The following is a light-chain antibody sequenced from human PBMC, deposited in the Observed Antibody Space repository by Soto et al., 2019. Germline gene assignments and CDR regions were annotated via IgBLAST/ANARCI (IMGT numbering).Light chain of an antibody. CDR2: AAS. V-gene: IGKV1-39*01. CDR3: QQSYSSPPP. CDR1: QSISNH. Sequence: DIQMTQSPSSLSASVEDRVIITCRASQSISNHLNWYQQKPGKAPKLRIVAASSLQRGVPSRFSGSRYGPDFTLIISSLQHEEFATYYFQQSYSSPPPFGQGTKGEIK. J-gene: IGKJ1*01.